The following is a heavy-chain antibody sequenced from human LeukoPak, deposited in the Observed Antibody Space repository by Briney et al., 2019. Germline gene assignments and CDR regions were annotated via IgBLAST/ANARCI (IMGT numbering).Heavy chain of an antibody. CDR2: ISSTGSVI. CDR1: GFTFSDYY. Sequence: GGSLRLSCTVSGFTFSDYYMTWIRQAPGKGLEWASFISSTGSVIKYADSVKGRFTISRDNAKNSLYLQMNSLRAEDTAVYYCARRVAAAGSTGLRYIDVWGKGTTVTVSS. V-gene: IGHV3-11*04. J-gene: IGHJ6*03. D-gene: IGHD6-13*01. CDR3: ARRVAAAGSTGLRYIDV.